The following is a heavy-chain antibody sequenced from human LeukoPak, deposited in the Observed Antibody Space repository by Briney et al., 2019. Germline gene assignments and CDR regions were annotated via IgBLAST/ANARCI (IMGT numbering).Heavy chain of an antibody. J-gene: IGHJ4*02. V-gene: IGHV3-23*01. CDR1: GFTFSSYA. Sequence: PGGSLRLSCAASGFTFSSYAMGWVRQVPGKGLEWVSAISGSGGSTYYGDSVKGRFTISRDNSKNTLYLQMNSLRAEDTAVYYCARVSSGWEFDYWGQGTLVTVSS. D-gene: IGHD6-19*01. CDR3: ARVSSGWEFDY. CDR2: ISGSGGST.